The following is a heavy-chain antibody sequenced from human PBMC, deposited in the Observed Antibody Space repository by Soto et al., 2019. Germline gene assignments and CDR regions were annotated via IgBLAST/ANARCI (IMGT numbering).Heavy chain of an antibody. Sequence: QVQLVESGGGVVQPGRSLRLSCAASGFTFSSYAMHWVRQAPGKGLEWVAVISYDGSNKYYADSVKGRFTISRDNSKNPLYLQMNSLRAEDTAVYYCARDEVAGNYWYFDLWGRGTLFTVSS. CDR3: ARDEVAGNYWYFDL. CDR2: ISYDGSNK. V-gene: IGHV3-30-3*01. CDR1: GFTFSSYA. D-gene: IGHD6-19*01. J-gene: IGHJ2*01.